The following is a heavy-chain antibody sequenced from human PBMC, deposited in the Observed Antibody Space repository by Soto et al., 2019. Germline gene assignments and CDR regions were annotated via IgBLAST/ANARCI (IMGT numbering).Heavy chain of an antibody. D-gene: IGHD4-17*01. CDR3: AKDPRGNGDVTHYYNGMDV. Sequence: QAQLVESGGGVVQPGRSLRLSCEVSGFRFSSYGVHWVRQAPGKGLEWVALISDDGRNTFYPDSVKGRFSISRDNSKNTVYLQMNSLRAEDTAMYYCAKDPRGNGDVTHYYNGMDVWGQGTTVTVSS. V-gene: IGHV3-30*18. J-gene: IGHJ6*02. CDR2: ISDDGRNT. CDR1: GFRFSSYG.